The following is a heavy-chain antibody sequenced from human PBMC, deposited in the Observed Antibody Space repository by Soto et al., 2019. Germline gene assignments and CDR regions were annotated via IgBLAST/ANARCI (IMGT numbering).Heavy chain of an antibody. V-gene: IGHV3-66*04. Sequence: GGSLRLSCAASGFTVSSNYMSWVRQAPGKGLEWVSVIYSGGSTYYADSVKGRFTISRDNSKNTLYLQMNSLRAEDTAVYYCARPSLNYDILTGYVTDAFDIWGQGTMVTVSS. CDR3: ARPSLNYDILTGYVTDAFDI. J-gene: IGHJ3*02. CDR2: IYSGGST. CDR1: GFTVSSNY. D-gene: IGHD3-9*01.